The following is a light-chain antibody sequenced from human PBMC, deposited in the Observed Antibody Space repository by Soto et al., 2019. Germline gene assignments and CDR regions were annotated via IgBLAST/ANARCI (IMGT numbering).Light chain of an antibody. CDR1: QAINNY. J-gene: IGKJ2*01. V-gene: IGKV1-9*01. Sequence: DIQLTQSPSFLSASVGDRVTITCRASQAINNYLAWYQQSPGKAPKLLIYAAYTLQSGVQSRFSGSGSGTEFTLTISSLQPEDFATYYCQQVNSYSYTFGQGTKVDIK. CDR3: QQVNSYSYT. CDR2: AAY.